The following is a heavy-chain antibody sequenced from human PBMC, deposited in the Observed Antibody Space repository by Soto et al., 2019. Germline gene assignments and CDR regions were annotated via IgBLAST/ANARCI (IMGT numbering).Heavy chain of an antibody. V-gene: IGHV1-69*13. CDR1: GGTFSSYA. D-gene: IGHD3-10*01. CDR3: ARKMVRGVHYYYYGMDV. CDR2: IIPIFGTA. J-gene: IGHJ6*02. Sequence: SVKVSCKASGGTFSSYAISWVRQAPGQGPEWMGGIIPIFGTANYAQKFQGRVTITADESTSTAYMELSSLRSEDTAVYYCARKMVRGVHYYYYGMDVWGQGTTVTV.